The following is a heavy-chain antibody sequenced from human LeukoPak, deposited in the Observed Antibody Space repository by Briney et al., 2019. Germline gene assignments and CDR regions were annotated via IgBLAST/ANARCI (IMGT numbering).Heavy chain of an antibody. D-gene: IGHD3-22*01. CDR3: AKAPGYYNDSGGNFDY. CDR1: GFIFSSYA. Sequence: PGGSLRLSCAASGFIFSSYAMHWLRQAPGKDLAGVSGISWNSGSIGFAYSVKGRFTISRDNAKKYLYLQANSLRADDTALYYFAKAPGYYNDSGGNFDYWGQGTLVTVSS. CDR2: ISWNSGSI. J-gene: IGHJ4*02. V-gene: IGHV3-9*01.